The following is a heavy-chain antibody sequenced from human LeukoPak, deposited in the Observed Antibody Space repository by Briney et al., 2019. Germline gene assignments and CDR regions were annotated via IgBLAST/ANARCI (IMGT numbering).Heavy chain of an antibody. Sequence: PGGSLRLSCAASGFTFSSAAMTWVRQAPGKGLEWVSLIGSSGGSTYYADSVKGRFTIYRDNSKNTLSLQMNSLRVEDTAIYYCAKDIQLSTWGLGTMVTVSS. V-gene: IGHV3-23*01. CDR2: IGSSGGST. J-gene: IGHJ3*01. D-gene: IGHD5-24*01. CDR1: GFTFSSAA. CDR3: AKDIQLST.